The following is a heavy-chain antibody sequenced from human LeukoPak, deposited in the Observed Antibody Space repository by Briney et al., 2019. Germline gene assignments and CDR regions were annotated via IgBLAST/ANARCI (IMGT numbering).Heavy chain of an antibody. V-gene: IGHV4-59*01. Sequence: SETLSLTCTVSGGSISSYYWSWIRQPPGKGLEWIGYIYYSGSTNYNPSLKSRVTISVDTSKNQFSLKLSSVTAAGTAVYYCARDEGIYAGYYYGMDVWGKGTTVTVSS. CDR3: ARDEGIYAGYYYGMDV. CDR2: IYYSGST. D-gene: IGHD2/OR15-2a*01. J-gene: IGHJ6*04. CDR1: GGSISSYY.